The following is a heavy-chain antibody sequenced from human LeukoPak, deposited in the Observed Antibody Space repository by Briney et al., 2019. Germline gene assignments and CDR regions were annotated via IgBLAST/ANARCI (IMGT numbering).Heavy chain of an antibody. D-gene: IGHD2-15*01. CDR3: ARVRCSGGSCYSRFGYYYYYMDV. CDR2: IIPIFGTA. J-gene: IGHJ6*03. CDR1: GGTFSSYA. Sequence: SVKVSCKASGGTFSSYAISWVRQAPGQGLEWMGGIIPIFGTANYAQKFQGRVTITADKSTSTAYMELSSLRSEDTAVYYCARVRCSGGSCYSRFGYYYYYMDVWGKGTTVTVSS. V-gene: IGHV1-69*06.